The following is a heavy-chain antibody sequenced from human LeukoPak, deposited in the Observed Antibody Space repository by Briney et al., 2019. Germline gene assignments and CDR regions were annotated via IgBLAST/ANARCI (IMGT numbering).Heavy chain of an antibody. Sequence: GGSLRLSXAASGFSFSSYGMHWVRQTPGKGLEWVAVIWYDGTNKYYADSVKGRFTISRDNSKNTLYLQMNSLRAEDTAVYYCARDQRGFSYSKYYFDYWGQGTLVTVSS. V-gene: IGHV3-33*01. J-gene: IGHJ4*02. D-gene: IGHD5-18*01. CDR3: ARDQRGFSYSKYYFDY. CDR2: IWYDGTNK. CDR1: GFSFSSYG.